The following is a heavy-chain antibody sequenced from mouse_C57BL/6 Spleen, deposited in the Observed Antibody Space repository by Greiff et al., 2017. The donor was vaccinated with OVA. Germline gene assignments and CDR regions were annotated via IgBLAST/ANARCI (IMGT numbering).Heavy chain of an antibody. D-gene: IGHD1-1*01. CDR1: GFSFNTYA. CDR3: VRGGTVLDY. V-gene: IGHV10-1*01. J-gene: IGHJ2*01. Sequence: GGGLVQPKGSLKLSCAASGFSFNTYAMNWVRQAPGKGLEWVARIRSKSNNYATYYADSVKDRFTISRDDSESMLYLQMNNLKTEDTAMYYCVRGGTVLDYWGQGTTLTVSS. CDR2: IRSKSNNYAT.